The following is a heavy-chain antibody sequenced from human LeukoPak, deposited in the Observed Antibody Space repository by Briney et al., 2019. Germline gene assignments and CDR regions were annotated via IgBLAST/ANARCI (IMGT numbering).Heavy chain of an antibody. CDR3: ARDSDASSLADP. V-gene: IGHV1-46*01. Sequence: GASVKVSCKASGYTFTRFHIHWVRQAPGQGLEWMGIIHPSSGGATSAQKFQGRLTMTRDTSTSTVYMELSSLRSEDTAVYYCARDSDASSLADPWGQGNLVTVSS. CDR1: GYTFTRFH. CDR2: IHPSSGGA. D-gene: IGHD6-6*01. J-gene: IGHJ5*02.